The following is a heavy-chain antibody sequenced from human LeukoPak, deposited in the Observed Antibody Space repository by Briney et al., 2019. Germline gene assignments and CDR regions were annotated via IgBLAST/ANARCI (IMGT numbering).Heavy chain of an antibody. D-gene: IGHD3-16*01. V-gene: IGHV1-18*01. Sequence: ASVKVSCKASGYTFTSYGISWVRQAPGQGLEWMGWISAYNGNTNYARKLQGRVTMTTDTSTSTAYMELRSLRSDDTAVYYCARPITFGGVLDWFDPWGQGTLVTVSS. CDR3: ARPITFGGVLDWFDP. J-gene: IGHJ5*02. CDR2: ISAYNGNT. CDR1: GYTFTSYG.